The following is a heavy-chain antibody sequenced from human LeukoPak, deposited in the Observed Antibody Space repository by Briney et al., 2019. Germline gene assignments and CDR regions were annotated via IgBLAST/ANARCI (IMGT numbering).Heavy chain of an antibody. Sequence: PSETLSLTCTVSGASISSYYWSWIRQPAGKGLEWIGRIYSSGSTNYNPSLKSRVTMSVDTSKNQFSLKLTSVTAADTAVYYCARVTYSSSSISVDAFNIWGQGTVVTVSP. CDR2: IYSSGST. D-gene: IGHD6-6*01. CDR1: GASISSYY. J-gene: IGHJ3*02. CDR3: ARVTYSSSSISVDAFNI. V-gene: IGHV4-4*07.